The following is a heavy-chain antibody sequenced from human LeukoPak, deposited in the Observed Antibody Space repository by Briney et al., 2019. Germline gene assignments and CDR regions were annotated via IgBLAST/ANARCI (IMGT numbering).Heavy chain of an antibody. CDR3: ARDRYSRSGTAMV. D-gene: IGHD5-18*01. Sequence: SETLSLTFTVSGGSISSGGYYWSWIRQPPGKGLEWIGYIYHSGSTYYNPSLKSRVTISVDRSKNQFSLKLSSVTAADTAVYYCARDRYSRSGTAMVWGQGTLVPVSS. CDR2: IYHSGST. V-gene: IGHV4-30-2*01. J-gene: IGHJ4*02. CDR1: GGSISSGGYY.